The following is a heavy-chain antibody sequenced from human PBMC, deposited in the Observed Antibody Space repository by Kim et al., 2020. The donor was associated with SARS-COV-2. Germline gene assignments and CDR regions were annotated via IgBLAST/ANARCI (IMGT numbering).Heavy chain of an antibody. Sequence: GGSLRLSCAASGFTFSNYAMSWVRQAPGKGLEWVSGISWNSGSIGYADSVKGRFTISRDNAKNSLYLQMNSLRAKDTALYYCAKDMSSSWDYYGMDVWGQGTTVTVSS. CDR3: AKDMSSSWDYYGMDV. CDR2: ISWNSGSI. D-gene: IGHD6-13*01. V-gene: IGHV3-9*01. J-gene: IGHJ6*02. CDR1: GFTFSNYA.